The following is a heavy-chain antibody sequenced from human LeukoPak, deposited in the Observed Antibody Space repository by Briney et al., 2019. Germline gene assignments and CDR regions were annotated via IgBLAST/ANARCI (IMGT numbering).Heavy chain of an antibody. CDR2: IYSGGST. Sequence: GGSLRLSCVASGFTVSGNYMSWVRQAPGKGLEWVSVIYSGGSTYYADSVQGRFTISRDNSKNTLYLQMNSLRTEDTAVYYCAREINSGSYHIDAFDIWGQGTMVTVSS. J-gene: IGHJ3*02. CDR1: GFTVSGNY. CDR3: AREINSGSYHIDAFDI. D-gene: IGHD1-26*01. V-gene: IGHV3-66*02.